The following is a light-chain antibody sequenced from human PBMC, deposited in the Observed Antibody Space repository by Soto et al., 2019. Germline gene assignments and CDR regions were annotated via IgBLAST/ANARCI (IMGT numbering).Light chain of an antibody. CDR2: EVY. Sequence: QSALTQPPSASGSPGQSDTISCTGTSTDIGGYNFVSWYQQQPGKAPTLLIYEVYKRPSGVPDRFSGSRSGNTASLTVSGLQADDESYYYCTSFARSEDPCVVFGGGTKLTVL. J-gene: IGLJ2*01. CDR3: TSFARSEDPCVV. V-gene: IGLV2-8*01. CDR1: STDIGGYNF.